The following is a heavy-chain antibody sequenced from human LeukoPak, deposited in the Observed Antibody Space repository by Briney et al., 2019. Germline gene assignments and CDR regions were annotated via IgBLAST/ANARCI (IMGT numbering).Heavy chain of an antibody. J-gene: IGHJ4*02. D-gene: IGHD4-23*01. CDR1: GFAFSSYA. CDR2: ISGSGGST. Sequence: GGSLRLSCAASGFAFSSYAMSWVRQAPGKGLEWVSVISGSGGSTYYADSVKGRFTISRDNSKNTLYLQMNSLRAEDAAVYYCANHYGGNPKYYFDYWGQGTLVTVSS. V-gene: IGHV3-23*01. CDR3: ANHYGGNPKYYFDY.